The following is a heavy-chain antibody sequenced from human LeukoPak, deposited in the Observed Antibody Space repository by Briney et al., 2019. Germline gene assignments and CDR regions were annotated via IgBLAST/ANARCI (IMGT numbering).Heavy chain of an antibody. CDR1: GFTFSSYA. CDR2: ISYDGSNK. J-gene: IGHJ4*02. D-gene: IGHD5-18*01. CDR3: ARAWIQLWTPAFDY. V-gene: IGHV3-30*04. Sequence: PGGSLRLSCAASGFTFSSYAMHWVRQAPGKGLEWVAVISYDGSNKYYADSVKGRFTISRDNSKNTLYLQMNSLRAEDTAVYYCARAWIQLWTPAFDYWGQGTLVTVSS.